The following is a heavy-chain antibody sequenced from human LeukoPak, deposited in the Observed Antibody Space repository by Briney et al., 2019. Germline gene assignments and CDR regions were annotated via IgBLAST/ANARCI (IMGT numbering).Heavy chain of an antibody. CDR1: GGTFSSYA. Sequence: SVKVSCKASGGTFSSYAISWVRQAPGQGLEWMGGIIPIFGTANYAQKFQGRVTITADESTSTAYMELSSLRSEDTAVYYCARVRVYCSSTSCDEYYFDYWGQGTLVTVSS. D-gene: IGHD2-2*01. CDR3: ARVRVYCSSTSCDEYYFDY. CDR2: IIPIFGTA. V-gene: IGHV1-69*13. J-gene: IGHJ4*02.